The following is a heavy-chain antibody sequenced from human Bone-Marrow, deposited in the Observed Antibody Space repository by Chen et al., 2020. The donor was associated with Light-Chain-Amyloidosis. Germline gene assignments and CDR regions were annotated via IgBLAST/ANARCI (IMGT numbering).Heavy chain of an antibody. CDR1: GYTFPNYW. V-gene: IGHV5-51*01. Sequence: EVQLEQPGPEVKKPGESLKISCKGSGYTFPNYWIGWVRQMPGKGLEWMGVIYPDDSDARYSPSFEGQVTISADKSITAAYLQWRGLKASGTARYYCARRRDGYDLDYWGQGTLVTGSS. J-gene: IGHJ4*02. CDR3: ARRRDGYDLDY. CDR2: IYPDDSDA. D-gene: IGHD5-12*01.